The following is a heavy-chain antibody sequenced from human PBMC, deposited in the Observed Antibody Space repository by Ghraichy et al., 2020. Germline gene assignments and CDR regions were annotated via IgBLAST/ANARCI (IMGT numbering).Heavy chain of an antibody. Sequence: ASVKVSCKASGYTFTGYYMHWVRQAPGQGLEWMGRINPNSGGTNYAQKFQGRVTMTRDTSISTAYMELSRLRSDDTAVYYCARDRSYGSGSQAYYYYGMDVWGQGTTVTVSS. V-gene: IGHV1-2*06. CDR3: ARDRSYGSGSQAYYYYGMDV. CDR2: INPNSGGT. J-gene: IGHJ6*02. CDR1: GYTFTGYY. D-gene: IGHD3-10*01.